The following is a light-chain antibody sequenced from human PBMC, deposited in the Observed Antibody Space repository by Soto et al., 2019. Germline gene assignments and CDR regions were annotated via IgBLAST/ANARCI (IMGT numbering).Light chain of an antibody. CDR1: QSLTGNS. J-gene: IGKJ1*01. CDR2: GAS. Sequence: EILLTQSPGTLPLSPGERATLSCKTSQSLTGNSLAWYQQKPGQAPRLLIYGASSRATGIPDRFSGSGSGTDFTLTINRLEPEDFAVYYCQKYDDSPRTFGQGTNVDIK. V-gene: IGKV3-20*01. CDR3: QKYDDSPRT.